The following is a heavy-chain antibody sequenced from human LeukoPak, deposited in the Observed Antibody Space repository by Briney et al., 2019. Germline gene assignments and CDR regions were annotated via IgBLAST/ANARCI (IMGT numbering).Heavy chain of an antibody. CDR3: ARARGVTAIRLGMDV. Sequence: ASVKVSCKASGYTFTSHDIHWVRQAAGQGLEWMGWINPNSGGTNYAQKFQGRVTMTRDTSISTAYMELSRLRSDDTAVYYCARARGVTAIRLGMDVWGQGTTVTVSS. D-gene: IGHD2-21*02. V-gene: IGHV1-2*02. J-gene: IGHJ6*02. CDR1: GYTFTSHD. CDR2: INPNSGGT.